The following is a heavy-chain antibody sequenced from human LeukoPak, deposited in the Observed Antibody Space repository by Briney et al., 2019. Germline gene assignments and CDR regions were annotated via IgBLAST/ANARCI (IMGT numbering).Heavy chain of an antibody. J-gene: IGHJ4*02. CDR2: IKQDGSEK. CDR1: GFTFSSYW. CDR3: ARDDCSGGSCYSGFADY. Sequence: GGSLRLSCAASGFTFSSYWMSWLRQAPGKGLEWVANIKQDGSEKYYVDSVRGRFTISRDNAKNSLYLQMNSLRAEDTAVYYCARDDCSGGSCYSGFADYWGQGTLVTVSS. D-gene: IGHD2-15*01. V-gene: IGHV3-7*01.